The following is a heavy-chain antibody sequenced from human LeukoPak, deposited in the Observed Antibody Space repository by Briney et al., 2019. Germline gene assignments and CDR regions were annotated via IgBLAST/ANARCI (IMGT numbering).Heavy chain of an antibody. Sequence: GASVKVSCKASGYTFTSYYMHWVRQAPGQGLEWMGIINPSGGSTSYAQKFQGRVTMTRDTSTSTVYMELSSLRSEDTAVYYCAREDDFWSGYSYDWFDPWGQGTLVTVSS. CDR1: GYTFTSYY. D-gene: IGHD3-3*01. V-gene: IGHV1-46*01. CDR2: INPSGGST. J-gene: IGHJ5*02. CDR3: AREDDFWSGYSYDWFDP.